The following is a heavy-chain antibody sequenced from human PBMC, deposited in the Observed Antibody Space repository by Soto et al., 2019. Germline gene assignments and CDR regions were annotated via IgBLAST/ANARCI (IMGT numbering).Heavy chain of an antibody. D-gene: IGHD2-2*01. CDR1: GGTFSRYS. CDR3: AREDRDRETGLVPAAIDGMDV. V-gene: IGHV1-69*08. CDR2: IIPMLGIA. Sequence: QVQLVQSGAEVKKPGSSVKVSCKASGGTFSRYSITWVRQAPGHGLEWIGRIIPMLGIASYAQKFQGRVTITADESTSTAYMELSSLRSDDTAVYYCAREDRDRETGLVPAAIDGMDVWGQGTTVTVSS. J-gene: IGHJ6*02.